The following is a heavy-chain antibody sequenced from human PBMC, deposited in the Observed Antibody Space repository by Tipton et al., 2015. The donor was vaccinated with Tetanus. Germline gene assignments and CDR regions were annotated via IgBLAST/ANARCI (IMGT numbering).Heavy chain of an antibody. CDR1: GGSMNSYY. CDR2: IFYSGST. CDR3: AKVVVWGDYFDS. Sequence: GLVKPSETLSLICTVSGGSMNSYYWGWIRQSPGKGLEWIGSIFYSGSTYYNPSLRSGVSMSIDTSERQLSLKLTSVTSADRSVYYCAKVVVWGDYFDSWGQGVLVTVSS. J-gene: IGHJ4*02. D-gene: IGHD2-15*01. V-gene: IGHV4-39*07.